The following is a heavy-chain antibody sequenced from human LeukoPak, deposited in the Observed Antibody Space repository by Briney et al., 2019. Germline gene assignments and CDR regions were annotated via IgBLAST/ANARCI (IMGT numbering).Heavy chain of an antibody. D-gene: IGHD2/OR15-2a*01. V-gene: IGHV3-30*18. J-gene: IGHJ4*02. CDR3: AKDVMSRGFDY. Sequence: PGGSLRLSCAASGFTFSSYGMHWVRQAPGKGLEWVAVISYDGSNKYYADSVKGRFTISRDNSKNTLYLQMNSLRAEDTAVYYCAKDVMSRGFDYWGQGTLVTVSS. CDR2: ISYDGSNK. CDR1: GFTFSSYG.